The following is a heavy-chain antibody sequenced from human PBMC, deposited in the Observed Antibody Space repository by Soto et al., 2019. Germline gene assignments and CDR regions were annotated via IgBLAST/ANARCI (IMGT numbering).Heavy chain of an antibody. CDR1: VYSFTNYW. D-gene: IGHD3-10*01. V-gene: IGHV5-51*01. CDR3: ARPRSGSYRLDYYGMDV. CDR2: IYPGDSDA. J-gene: IGHJ6*02. Sequence: PGESLKISCKGSVYSFTNYWIAWVRQMPGKGLEWMGIIYPGDSDARYSPSFQGQVTISADKSINTAYLQWSSLKASDTAMYYCARPRSGSYRLDYYGMDVWGQGTTVPVSS.